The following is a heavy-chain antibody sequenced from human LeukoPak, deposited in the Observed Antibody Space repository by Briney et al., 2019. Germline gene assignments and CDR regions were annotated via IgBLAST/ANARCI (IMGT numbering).Heavy chain of an antibody. Sequence: GASVKVSCKASGYTFTSYAMHWVRQAPGPRLEWMGWSNAGNGNTKYSQEFQGRVTITRDTSASTAYMELSSLRSEDMAVYYCAREGDCWSGHRYYFDYWGQGTLVTVSS. V-gene: IGHV1-3*02. CDR2: SNAGNGNT. CDR3: AREGDCWSGHRYYFDY. J-gene: IGHJ4*02. D-gene: IGHD3-3*01. CDR1: GYTFTSYA.